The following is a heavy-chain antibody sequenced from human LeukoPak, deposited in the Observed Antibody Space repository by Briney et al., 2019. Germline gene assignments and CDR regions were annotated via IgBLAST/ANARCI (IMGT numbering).Heavy chain of an antibody. D-gene: IGHD5-18*01. CDR2: INPNSGGT. V-gene: IGHV1-2*02. CDR1: GYTFTGYY. Sequence: ASVKVSCKASGYTFTGYYMHWVRQAPGQGLEWMGWINPNSGGTNYAQKFQGRVTMTRDTSISTAYMELSRLRSDDTAVYYCARASGYSYGYGLDYWGQGTLVTVSS. CDR3: ARASGYSYGYGLDY. J-gene: IGHJ4*02.